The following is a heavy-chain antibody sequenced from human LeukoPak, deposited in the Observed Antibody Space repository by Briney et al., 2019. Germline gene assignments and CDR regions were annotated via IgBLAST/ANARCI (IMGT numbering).Heavy chain of an antibody. Sequence: SETLSLTCTVSGGSISSYYWSWIRQPPGKGLEWIGYIYYSGSTNYNPSLKSRVTISVDTSKNQFSLKLSSVTAADTAVYCCARGGQDYYDSSDAFDIWGQGTMVTVS. D-gene: IGHD3-22*01. CDR1: GGSISSYY. V-gene: IGHV4-59*01. CDR3: ARGGQDYYDSSDAFDI. J-gene: IGHJ3*02. CDR2: IYYSGST.